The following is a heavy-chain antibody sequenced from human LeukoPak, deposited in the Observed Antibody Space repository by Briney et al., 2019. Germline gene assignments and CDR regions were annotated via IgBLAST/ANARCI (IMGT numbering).Heavy chain of an antibody. CDR3: AGRRGGWLPYFDY. J-gene: IGHJ4*02. Sequence: SETLSLTCTVSGDSIRSFYWSWIRQPPGKGLEWIGYIHYSGNTNYNPSLKSRVTMAVDTSKNQFSLKLISVTAADTAVYYCAGRRGGWLPYFDYWGQGTLATVPS. CDR1: GDSIRSFY. D-gene: IGHD6-19*01. CDR2: IHYSGNT. V-gene: IGHV4-59*08.